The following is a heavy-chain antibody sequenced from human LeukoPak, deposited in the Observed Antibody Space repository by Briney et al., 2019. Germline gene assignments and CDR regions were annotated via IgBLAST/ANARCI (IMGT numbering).Heavy chain of an antibody. CDR2: ISYDGSNK. CDR3: ARGLAHYYDSSAYFLDY. Sequence: GGSLRLSCAASGFTFSSYAMHWVRQAPGKGLEWAAVISYDGSNKYYADSVKGRFTISRDNSKNTLYLQMNSLRAEDTAVYYCARGLAHYYDSSAYFLDYWGQGTLVTVSS. CDR1: GFTFSSYA. D-gene: IGHD3-22*01. V-gene: IGHV3-30*04. J-gene: IGHJ4*02.